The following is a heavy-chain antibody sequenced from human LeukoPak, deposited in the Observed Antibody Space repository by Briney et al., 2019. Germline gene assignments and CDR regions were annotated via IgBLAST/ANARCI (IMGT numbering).Heavy chain of an antibody. Sequence: ASVKVSCKASGGTFSSYAISWVRQATGQGLEWMGWMNPNSGNTGYAQKFQGRVTMTRNTSLSTAYMELSSLRSEDTAIYYCARGASYGTYYYYYYMDVWGKGTTVTISS. J-gene: IGHJ6*03. V-gene: IGHV1-8*02. D-gene: IGHD5-18*01. CDR3: ARGASYGTYYYYYYMDV. CDR2: MNPNSGNT. CDR1: GGTFSSYA.